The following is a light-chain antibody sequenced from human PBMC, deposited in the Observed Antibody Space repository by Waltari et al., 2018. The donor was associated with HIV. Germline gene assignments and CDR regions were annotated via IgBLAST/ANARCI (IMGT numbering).Light chain of an antibody. V-gene: IGLV2-11*01. J-gene: IGLJ3*02. CDR2: DVT. Sequence: QSALTQPRSVSGSPGQSVTISCTGTSSDVGGYNYVSWYQQNPGKAPKFIIYDVTKRPSGVPDRFSGSKSANPAALTISGLQAEDEADYYCCSYAGNYPVLFGGGTKLTVL. CDR1: SSDVGGYNY. CDR3: CSYAGNYPVL.